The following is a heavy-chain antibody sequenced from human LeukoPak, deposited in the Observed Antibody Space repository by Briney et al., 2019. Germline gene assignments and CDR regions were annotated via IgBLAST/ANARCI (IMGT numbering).Heavy chain of an antibody. CDR1: GFTFSTYA. CDR3: AKVFESVVTPNDY. CDR2: ISGGGSST. J-gene: IGHJ4*02. V-gene: IGHV3-23*01. D-gene: IGHD4-23*01. Sequence: GGSLRLSCAASGFTFSTYAMTWVRQAPGKGLDWVSAISGGGSSTYYADSVKGRFTISRDNSKNTLYLQMNSLRAEDTAVYYCAKVFESVVTPNDYWGQGTLVTVSS.